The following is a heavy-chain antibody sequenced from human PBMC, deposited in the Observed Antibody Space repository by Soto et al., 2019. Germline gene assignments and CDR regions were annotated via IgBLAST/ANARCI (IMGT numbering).Heavy chain of an antibody. CDR2: ISAYNGNT. CDR3: ARVSEMVRGVIINSVLDY. Sequence: ASVKVSCKASGYTFTSYGISWVRQAPGQGLEWMGWISAYNGNTNYAQKLQGRVTMTTDTSTSTAYMELRSLRSDDTAVYYCARVSEMVRGVIINSVLDYWGQGTLVTVSS. V-gene: IGHV1-18*01. D-gene: IGHD3-10*01. J-gene: IGHJ4*02. CDR1: GYTFTSYG.